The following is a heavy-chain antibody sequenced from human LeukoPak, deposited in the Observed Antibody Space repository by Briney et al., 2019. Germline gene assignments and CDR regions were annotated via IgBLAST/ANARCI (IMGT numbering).Heavy chain of an antibody. V-gene: IGHV3-53*01. CDR3: RGWLGSFDV. D-gene: IGHD6-19*01. J-gene: IGHJ3*01. Sequence: PGGSLRLSCAVSGFTISNTEMSWVRQVPGKGPEWVLVSYSGGTTYYADSVKGRFTISRGISKNTVDLQMNSLRVEDTAVYHCRGWLGSFDVWGQGTMVTVSS. CDR2: SYSGGTT. CDR1: GFTISNTE.